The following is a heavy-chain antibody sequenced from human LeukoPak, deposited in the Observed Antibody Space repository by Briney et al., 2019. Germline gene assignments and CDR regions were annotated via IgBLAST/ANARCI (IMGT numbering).Heavy chain of an antibody. D-gene: IGHD6-13*01. J-gene: IGHJ6*02. CDR1: GYTFTSYD. Sequence: ASVKVSCKASGYTFTSYDINWVRQATGQGLEWMGGMNPNSGNTGYAQKFQGRVTMTRNTSISTAYMELSSLRTEDTAVYYCARYELAAGGNYYGMDVWGQGTTVTVSS. V-gene: IGHV1-8*01. CDR2: MNPNSGNT. CDR3: ARYELAAGGNYYGMDV.